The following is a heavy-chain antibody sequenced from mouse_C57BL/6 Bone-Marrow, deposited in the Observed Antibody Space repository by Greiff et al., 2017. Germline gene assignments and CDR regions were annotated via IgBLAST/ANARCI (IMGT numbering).Heavy chain of an antibody. D-gene: IGHD2-3*01. CDR2: ISYDGSN. V-gene: IGHV3-6*01. CDR3: ARGDGGLY. CDR1: GYSITSGYY. Sequence: VQLQQSGPGLVKPSQSLSLTCSVTGYSITSGYYWNWIRQFPGNKLEWMGYISYDGSNNYNPSLKNRISITRDTSKNQFFLKLNSVTTEDTATYYCARGDGGLYWGQGTTRTVSS. J-gene: IGHJ2*01.